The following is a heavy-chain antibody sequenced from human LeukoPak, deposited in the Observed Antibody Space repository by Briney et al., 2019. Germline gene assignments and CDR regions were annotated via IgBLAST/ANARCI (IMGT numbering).Heavy chain of an antibody. CDR2: ISYDGRNI. J-gene: IGHJ4*02. CDR3: AKGPLRGTAAAIDY. D-gene: IGHD2-2*01. V-gene: IGHV3-30*18. CDR1: GFTFNNCG. Sequence: PGKSLRLSCAASGFTFNNCGMHWVRQAPGKGLEWVAVISYDGRNIHYPDSVKGRFTISRDISTDTLWLQMDSLRTEDTAVYYCAKGPLRGTAAAIDYWGQGTLVTVSS.